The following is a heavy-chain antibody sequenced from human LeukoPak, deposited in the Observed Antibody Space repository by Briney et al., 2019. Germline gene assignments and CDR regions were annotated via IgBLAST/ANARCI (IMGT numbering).Heavy chain of an antibody. CDR3: AGEHNSSLMSDAFDI. J-gene: IGHJ3*02. Sequence: PSETLSLTCTVSGGSVSSGSYYWSWIRQPPGKGLEWIGYIYYSGSTNSNPSLKSRVTISVDTSKNQFSLKLSSVTAADTAVYYCAGEHNSSLMSDAFDIWGRGTMVTVSS. V-gene: IGHV4-61*01. CDR2: IYYSGST. D-gene: IGHD6-13*01. CDR1: GGSVSSGSYY.